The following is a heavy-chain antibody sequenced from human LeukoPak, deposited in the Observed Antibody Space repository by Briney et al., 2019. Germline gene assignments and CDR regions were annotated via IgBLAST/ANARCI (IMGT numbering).Heavy chain of an antibody. J-gene: IGHJ4*02. CDR1: GYTFTSYA. D-gene: IGHD6-19*01. CDR3: GATSLVYSSGWYTLDY. Sequence: ASVKVSCKASGYTFTSYAMHWVRQAPGQRLEWMGWINAGNGNTKYSQKFQGRVTITRDTSASTAYMELSSLRSEDTAVYYCGATSLVYSSGWYTLDYWGQGTLVTVSS. CDR2: INAGNGNT. V-gene: IGHV1-3*01.